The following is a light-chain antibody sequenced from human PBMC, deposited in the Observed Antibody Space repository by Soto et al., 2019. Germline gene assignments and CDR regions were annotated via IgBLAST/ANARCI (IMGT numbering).Light chain of an antibody. Sequence: EIEMTQSPSTLSASVGNRDTITCRASQRITTWSSWYQQKPGRAPTPLVYDANSLDSVVPLRFSGSGSGAEFTLTISSLQHEDFAVSYCQYSGSPGTFAGGTKVDIK. CDR2: DAN. CDR1: QRITTW. J-gene: IGKJ4*02. CDR3: QYSGSPGT. V-gene: IGKV1-5*01.